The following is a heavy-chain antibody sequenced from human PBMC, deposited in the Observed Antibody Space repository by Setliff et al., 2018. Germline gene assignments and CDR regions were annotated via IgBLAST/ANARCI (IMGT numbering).Heavy chain of an antibody. J-gene: IGHJ5*02. V-gene: IGHV4-34*01. CDR2: INHTGST. D-gene: IGHD2-2*01. CDR3: ARGYCSSPSCFFAGWFDP. Sequence: PSETLSLTCTVSGASISSYYWSWIRQPPGKGLEWIGEINHTGSTNYSPSLKSRVTISVDTSKNQFSLKLTSVTAADTAVYYCARGYCSSPSCFFAGWFDPWGQGTLVTVSS. CDR1: GASISSYY.